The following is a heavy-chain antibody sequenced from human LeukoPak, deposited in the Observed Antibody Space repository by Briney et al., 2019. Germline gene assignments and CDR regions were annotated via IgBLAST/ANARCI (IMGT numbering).Heavy chain of an antibody. Sequence: PSETLSLTCAVYGGSFNGYYWSWIRQPPGKGLEWIGEINDSGKTNYNPSLKSRVTISVATSKNQFSLKLSSVTAADTAVYYCARRGGGYYPYYFDYWGQGTLVTVSS. CDR3: ARRGGGYYPYYFDY. J-gene: IGHJ4*02. CDR2: INDSGKT. D-gene: IGHD3-22*01. V-gene: IGHV4-34*01. CDR1: GGSFNGYY.